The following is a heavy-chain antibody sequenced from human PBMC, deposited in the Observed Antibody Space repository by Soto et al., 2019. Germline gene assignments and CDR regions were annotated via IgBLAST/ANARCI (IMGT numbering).Heavy chain of an antibody. D-gene: IGHD3-16*01. Sequence: QVQLVQSGPEVTMPGASVNVSCKTSGYTFTAYCLAWLRQAPGQRPEWLGWVGTANANTNYAEKFQGRVTMTSDRSTTTNYMELRSMRYDDTAVYYCARELNTDPHAYYYFAYWGQGTLVTVSS. CDR2: VGTANANT. CDR1: GYTFTAYC. V-gene: IGHV1-18*01. J-gene: IGHJ4*02. CDR3: ARELNTDPHAYYYFAY.